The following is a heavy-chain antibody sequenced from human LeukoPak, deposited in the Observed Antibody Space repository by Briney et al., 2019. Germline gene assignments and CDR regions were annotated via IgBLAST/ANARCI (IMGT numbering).Heavy chain of an antibody. Sequence: GRSLRLSCAASGFTFSSYAMHWVRQAPGKGLEWVAVISYDGSNKYYADSVKGRFTISRDNAKNSLYLQMNSLRAEDTAVYYCARVKSSSWADAFDIWGQGTMVTVSS. V-gene: IGHV3-30-3*01. CDR1: GFTFSSYA. D-gene: IGHD6-13*01. J-gene: IGHJ3*02. CDR3: ARVKSSSWADAFDI. CDR2: ISYDGSNK.